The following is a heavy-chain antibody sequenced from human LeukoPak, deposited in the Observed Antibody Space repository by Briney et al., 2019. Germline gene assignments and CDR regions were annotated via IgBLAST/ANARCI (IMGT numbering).Heavy chain of an antibody. CDR1: GYTFTSYD. D-gene: IGHD3-22*01. Sequence: ASVKVSCKASGYTFTSYDINWVRQATGQGLEWMGWMNPNSGNTGYAQKFQGRVTMTRSTSISNAYMELSSLRSEDTAVYYCARCLWDSSGSYFSYYYYYYMDVWGKGTTVTVSS. V-gene: IGHV1-8*01. CDR3: ARCLWDSSGSYFSYYYYYYMDV. J-gene: IGHJ6*03. CDR2: MNPNSGNT.